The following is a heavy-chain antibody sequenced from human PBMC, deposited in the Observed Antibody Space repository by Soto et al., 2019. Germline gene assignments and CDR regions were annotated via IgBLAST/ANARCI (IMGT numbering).Heavy chain of an antibody. D-gene: IGHD3-22*01. CDR1: GDSISSSSHY. Sequence: SETLSLTCTVSGDSISSSSHYWGWIRQPPGKGLEWIGSIFYSGVTYYNPSLKSRVTISVETSKNQFSLKLGSVTAADTALYFCARHEPSSSLIVAFDPWGQGALVT. V-gene: IGHV4-39*01. CDR2: IFYSGVT. J-gene: IGHJ5*02. CDR3: ARHEPSSSLIVAFDP.